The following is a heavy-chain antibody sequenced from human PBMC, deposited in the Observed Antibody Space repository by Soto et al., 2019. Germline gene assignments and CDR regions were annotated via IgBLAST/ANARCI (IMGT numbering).Heavy chain of an antibody. CDR2: INHSGST. CDR3: ARTSLYDFWSGYRSWFDP. V-gene: IGHV4-34*01. D-gene: IGHD3-3*01. CDR1: GWSFSGYY. Sequence: SETLSLTCAVYGWSFSGYYWSWIRQRPGKGLEWIGEINHSGSTNYNPSLKGRVTISVDTSKNQFSLKLSSVTAADTAVYYCARTSLYDFWSGYRSWFDPWGQGTLVTVSS. J-gene: IGHJ5*02.